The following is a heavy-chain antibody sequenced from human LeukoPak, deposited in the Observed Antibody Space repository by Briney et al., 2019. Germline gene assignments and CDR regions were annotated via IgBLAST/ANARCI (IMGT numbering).Heavy chain of an antibody. J-gene: IGHJ4*02. CDR3: ARERGSGSDPFDY. Sequence: GGSLRLSCAASGFTFSSYWMSWVRQAPGKGLEWVANIKQDGSEKCYVDSVKGRFTISRDNAKNSLYLQMNSLRAEDTAVYYCARERGSGSDPFDYWGQGTLVTVSS. V-gene: IGHV3-7*01. CDR1: GFTFSSYW. CDR2: IKQDGSEK. D-gene: IGHD1-26*01.